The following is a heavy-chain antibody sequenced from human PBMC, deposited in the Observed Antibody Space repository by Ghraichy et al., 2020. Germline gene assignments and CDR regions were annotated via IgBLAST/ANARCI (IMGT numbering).Heavy chain of an antibody. CDR2: INTDNGNT. D-gene: IGHD1-26*01. CDR1: GYSLRNNA. Sequence: ASVKVSCKASGYSLRNNAMHWVRQAPGQRLEWMGYINTDNGNTKYSQKFQGRVTITSDTSSNIAYMEVSSLRSEDTAVYYCARGIHSGAYLTDYWGQGTPVTVSS. V-gene: IGHV1-3*04. CDR3: ARGIHSGAYLTDY. J-gene: IGHJ4*02.